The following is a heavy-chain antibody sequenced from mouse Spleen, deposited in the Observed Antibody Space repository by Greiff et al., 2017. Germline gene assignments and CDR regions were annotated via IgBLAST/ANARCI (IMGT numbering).Heavy chain of an antibody. D-gene: IGHD1-1*01. J-gene: IGHJ4*01. V-gene: IGHV8-12*01. CDR2: IYGDDDK. Sequence: QVTLKVSGPGILQPSQSLSLSCSFSGFSLSTSGMGLSRIRQPSGMGLEWLVHIYGDDDKRYNPAPKSRLTLSKDTSRNQVFLKITSVDDAYTDTYYCARLLLRYYAMDYWGQGTSVTVSS. CDR1: GFSLSTSGMG. CDR3: ARLLLRYYAMDY.